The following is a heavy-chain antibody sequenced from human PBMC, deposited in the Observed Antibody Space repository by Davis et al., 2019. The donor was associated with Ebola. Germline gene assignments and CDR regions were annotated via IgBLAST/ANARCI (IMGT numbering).Heavy chain of an antibody. CDR1: GYTFTSYA. Sequence: ASVKVSCKASGYTFTSYAMHWVRQAPGQRLEWMGWINAGNGNTKYSQKLQGRVTMTTDTSTSTAYMELSSLRSEDTAVYYCARGYCSGGSCHCFDYWGQGTLVTVSS. V-gene: IGHV1-3*01. J-gene: IGHJ4*02. CDR2: INAGNGNT. D-gene: IGHD2-15*01. CDR3: ARGYCSGGSCHCFDY.